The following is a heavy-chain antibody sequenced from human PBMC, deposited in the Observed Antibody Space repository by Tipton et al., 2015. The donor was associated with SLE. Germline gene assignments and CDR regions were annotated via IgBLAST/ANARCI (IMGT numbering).Heavy chain of an antibody. J-gene: IGHJ4*02. V-gene: IGHV3-23*01. D-gene: IGHD3-10*01. Sequence: SLRLSCTASGFTFSSYAISWVRQAAGKGLEWVSAVSGSGGSTYYAESVKGRFTISRDNSKNTVYLQMNSLRAEDTAVYFCAKGGSGSYYNSRFDYWGQGALVTVSS. CDR1: GFTFSSYA. CDR3: AKGGSGSYYNSRFDY. CDR2: VSGSGGST.